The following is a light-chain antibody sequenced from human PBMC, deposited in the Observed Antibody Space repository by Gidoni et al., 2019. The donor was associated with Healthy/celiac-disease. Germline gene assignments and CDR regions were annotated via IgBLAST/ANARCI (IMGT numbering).Light chain of an antibody. V-gene: IGLV2-14*01. CDR1: SSDVGGYNY. CDR2: EVS. Sequence: QSALTQPASVSGSPGQSITISCTGTSSDVGGYNYVSWYQQHPGKAPKLMIYEVSNRPSGVPDRFSGSKSGNTASLTISGLQAEDEADHYCSSYTSSSTLVFGGGTKLTVL. J-gene: IGLJ2*01. CDR3: SSYTSSSTLV.